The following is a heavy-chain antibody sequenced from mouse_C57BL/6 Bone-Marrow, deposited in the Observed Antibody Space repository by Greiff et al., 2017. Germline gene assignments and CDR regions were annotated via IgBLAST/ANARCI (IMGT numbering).Heavy chain of an antibody. Sequence: QVQLKESGPGLVAPSQSLSITCTVSGFSLTSYGVDWVRQSPGTGLEWLGVIWGVGSTNYNSALKSRLSISKDNSKSQVFLKMNSLQTDDTAMYYCASYYGSSYGGFAYWGQGTLVTVAA. CDR3: ASYYGSSYGGFAY. CDR1: GFSLTSYG. CDR2: IWGVGST. J-gene: IGHJ3*01. V-gene: IGHV2-6*01. D-gene: IGHD1-1*01.